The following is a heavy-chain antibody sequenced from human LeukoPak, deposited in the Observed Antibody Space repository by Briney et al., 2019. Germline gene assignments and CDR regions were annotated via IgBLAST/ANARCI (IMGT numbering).Heavy chain of an antibody. CDR2: INPNSGGT. V-gene: IGHV1-2*02. CDR3: ARKQQLALMDV. CDR1: GYTFTGYY. D-gene: IGHD6-6*01. J-gene: IGHJ6*03. Sequence: GASMKVSCKASGYTFTGYYMHWVRQAPGQGLEWMGWINPNSGGTKYAQKFQGRVTTSRDTSISTAYMELSRLRSDDTAVYYCARKQQLALMDVWGKGTTVTISS.